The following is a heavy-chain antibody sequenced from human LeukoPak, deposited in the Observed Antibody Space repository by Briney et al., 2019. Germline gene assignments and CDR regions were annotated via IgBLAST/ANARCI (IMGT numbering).Heavy chain of an antibody. J-gene: IGHJ4*02. D-gene: IGHD7-27*01. V-gene: IGHV1-2*02. CDR1: GYTFTGYY. CDR3: PRSGERAKYIDY. CDR2: INPNSGGT. Sequence: ASVKVPFKASGYTFTGYYMHWVRQAPGQGLEWMGWINPNSGGTNYAQQFQGRVTMTRDTSISTAYMELSRLRSDDTAVYYCPRSGERAKYIDYWGQGTLVTVS.